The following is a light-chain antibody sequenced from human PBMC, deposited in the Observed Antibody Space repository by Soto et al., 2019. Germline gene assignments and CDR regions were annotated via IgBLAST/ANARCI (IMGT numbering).Light chain of an antibody. Sequence: QPVLTQSPSASASLGASVKLTCTLSSGHSSYAIAWHQQQPEKGPRDLMKLNSDGSHSKGDGIPDRFSGSSSGAERYLTISSLQSEDEADYYCQTWGTGFWVFGGGTKVTVL. CDR3: QTWGTGFWV. J-gene: IGLJ3*02. V-gene: IGLV4-69*01. CDR1: SGHSSYA. CDR2: LNSDGSH.